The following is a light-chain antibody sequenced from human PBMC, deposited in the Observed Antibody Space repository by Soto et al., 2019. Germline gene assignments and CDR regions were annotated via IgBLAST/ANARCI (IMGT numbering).Light chain of an antibody. CDR2: GAS. CDR1: QSISRH. V-gene: IGKV1-39*01. Sequence: DIHMTQSPSSLSPSVGDRVTLTCQASQSISRHLNWYQQKAGRAPRLIIYGASNLQTGVPSRFSARGSETEFTLTISSLLPEDFATYFCQQGYSTPVTFGQGTR. J-gene: IGKJ5*01. CDR3: QQGYSTPVT.